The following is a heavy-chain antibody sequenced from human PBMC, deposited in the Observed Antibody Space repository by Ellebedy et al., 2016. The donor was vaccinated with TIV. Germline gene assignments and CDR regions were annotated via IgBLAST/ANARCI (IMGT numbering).Heavy chain of an antibody. CDR3: ARAAYGSGSSIFDY. D-gene: IGHD3-10*01. Sequence: MPSETLSLTCAVSGGSISSSNWWRWVRQPPGKGLEWIGEIYHSGTTHYNPSLKSRVTISLDKSNNQFSLSLSSVTAADTAVYYCARAAYGSGSSIFDYWGQGTLVTVSS. V-gene: IGHV4-4*02. CDR2: IYHSGTT. J-gene: IGHJ4*02. CDR1: GGSISSSNW.